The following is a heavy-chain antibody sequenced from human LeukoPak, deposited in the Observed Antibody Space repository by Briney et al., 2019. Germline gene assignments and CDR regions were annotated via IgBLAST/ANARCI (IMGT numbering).Heavy chain of an antibody. V-gene: IGHV3-7*03. Sequence: GGSLRLSCAASGFSFSTNWMDWLRQAPGKGLEWVANINQDGSAKQYVGSVRGRFTISRDNAKDSLYLQMKRLTVEDTAGYYCAKEGDWTHEYWGQGTLVTVSS. D-gene: IGHD2-21*02. CDR1: GFSFSTNW. J-gene: IGHJ4*02. CDR3: AKEGDWTHEY. CDR2: INQDGSAK.